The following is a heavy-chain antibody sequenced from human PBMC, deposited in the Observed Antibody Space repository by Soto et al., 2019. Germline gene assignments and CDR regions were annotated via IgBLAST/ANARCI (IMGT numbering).Heavy chain of an antibody. V-gene: IGHV3-23*01. CDR2: ISGSGGST. CDR1: GFTFSSYA. CDR3: AKSRGNRGYDGNAFDI. D-gene: IGHD5-12*01. J-gene: IGHJ3*02. Sequence: EVQLLESGGGLVQPGGSLRLSCAASGFTFSSYAMSWVRQAPGKGLEWVSAISGSGGSTYYADSVKGRFTISRDNSKNTVYLKRNSRSAEDTAVYYCAKSRGNRGYDGNAFDIWGQGTMVTVSS.